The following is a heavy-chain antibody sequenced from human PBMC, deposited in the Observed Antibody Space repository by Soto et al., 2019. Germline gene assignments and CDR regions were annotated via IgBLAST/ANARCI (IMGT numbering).Heavy chain of an antibody. D-gene: IGHD6-13*01. CDR2: ISASGKST. Sequence: LRLSCAASGFTFSNFALNWVRQAPVKGLEWVSTISASGKSTYYADSVRGRFTISRDNSGNMLFLQMNGLGADDAAVYYCAKDVAATLWGQGALVTVSS. CDR1: GFTFSNFA. CDR3: AKDVAATL. V-gene: IGHV3-23*01. J-gene: IGHJ4*02.